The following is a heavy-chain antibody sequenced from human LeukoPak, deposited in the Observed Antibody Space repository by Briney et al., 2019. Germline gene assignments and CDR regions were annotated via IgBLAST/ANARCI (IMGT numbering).Heavy chain of an antibody. V-gene: IGHV3-23*01. CDR3: AKDREEYSGYATFDY. J-gene: IGHJ4*02. Sequence: GGSLRLSCAASGFTFSSYAMSWVRQAPGKGLEWVSAISGSGGSTYYADSVKGRFTISRDNSKNTLYLQMNSRRDEDTGVYYCAKDREEYSGYATFDYWGQGTLVTVSS. D-gene: IGHD5-12*01. CDR1: GFTFSSYA. CDR2: ISGSGGST.